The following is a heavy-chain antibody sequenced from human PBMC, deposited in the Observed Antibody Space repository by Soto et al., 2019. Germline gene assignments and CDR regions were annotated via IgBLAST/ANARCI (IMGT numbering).Heavy chain of an antibody. Sequence: EVQLVESGGGLVKPGGSLRLSCAASGFTFSSYSMNWVRQAPGKGLEWVSSISSSSSYIYYADSVKGRFTISRDNAKNSLYLQMHSLRAEDTAVYYCARDDAGTTSSSFGMDVWGQGTTVTVSS. D-gene: IGHD1-1*01. CDR3: ARDDAGTTSSSFGMDV. V-gene: IGHV3-21*01. J-gene: IGHJ6*02. CDR1: GFTFSSYS. CDR2: ISSSSSYI.